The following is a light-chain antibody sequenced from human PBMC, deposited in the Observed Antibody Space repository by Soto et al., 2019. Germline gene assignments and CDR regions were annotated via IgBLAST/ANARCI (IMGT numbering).Light chain of an antibody. V-gene: IGKV1-33*01. Sequence: DIQMTQSPSSLSASVGDRVTITCQASQDISNYLNWYQQKTGKAPKLLIYDASNLETGVPSRFSGSGSGTDFTFTISSLQPEDIATYYCQQDDNLPYTFGQGTKLEIK. J-gene: IGKJ2*01. CDR3: QQDDNLPYT. CDR2: DAS. CDR1: QDISNY.